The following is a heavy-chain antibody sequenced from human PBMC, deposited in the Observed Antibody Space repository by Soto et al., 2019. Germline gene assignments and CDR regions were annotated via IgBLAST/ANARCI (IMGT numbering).Heavy chain of an antibody. V-gene: IGHV1-69*13. CDR2: IIPIFGTA. D-gene: IGHD6-13*01. CDR3: AGASYSSSWYYQLDY. CDR1: GGTFSSSA. Sequence: ASVKVSCKASGGTFSSSAISWVRQAPGQGPEWMGGIIPIFGTANYAQKFQGRVTITADESTSTAYMELSSLRSDDTAVYYFAGASYSSSWYYQLDYWGQGTLVTVSS. J-gene: IGHJ4*02.